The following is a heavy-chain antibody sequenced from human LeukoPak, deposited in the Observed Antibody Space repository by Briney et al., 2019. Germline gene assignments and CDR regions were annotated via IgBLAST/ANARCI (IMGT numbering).Heavy chain of an antibody. D-gene: IGHD5-24*01. CDR3: AGGPGGRDGYSPLSY. J-gene: IGHJ4*02. CDR2: IYYSGNT. V-gene: IGHV4-59*12. CDR1: GGSISSYY. Sequence: SETLSLTCTVSGGSISSYYWSWIRQPPGKELEWIGYIYYSGNTNYNPSLKSRVTISVDTSKNQFSLKLSSVTAADTAVYYCAGGPGGRDGYSPLSYWGQGTLVTVSS.